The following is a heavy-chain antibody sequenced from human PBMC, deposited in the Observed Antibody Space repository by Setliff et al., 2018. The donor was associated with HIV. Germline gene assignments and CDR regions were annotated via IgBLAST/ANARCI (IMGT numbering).Heavy chain of an antibody. J-gene: IGHJ3*02. D-gene: IGHD6-13*01. CDR3: ASDYSSRHDAFDI. CDR2: MHYSGST. Sequence: PSETLSLTCTVSGGSISSSSYYWGWIRQPPGKGLEWIGSMHYSGSTNYNPSLKSRVTISVDTSKNQFSLKLSSVTAADTAVYYCASDYSSRHDAFDIWGQGTVVTVSS. CDR1: GGSISSSSYY. V-gene: IGHV4-39*01.